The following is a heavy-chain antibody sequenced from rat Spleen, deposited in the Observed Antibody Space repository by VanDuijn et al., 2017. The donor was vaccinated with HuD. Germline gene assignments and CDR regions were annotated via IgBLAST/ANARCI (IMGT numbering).Heavy chain of an antibody. CDR3: TRDYGYNYGVMDA. J-gene: IGHJ4*01. Sequence: EVQLVESDGGLVQPGRSLKLSCAASGFTFSNYGMHWIRQAPTKGLEWVATIIYDGSSTFYPDSVKGRFTISRDNAKSTLYLQMNSLRSEDTATYYCTRDYGYNYGVMDAWGQGASVTVSS. V-gene: IGHV5-29*01. CDR1: GFTFSNYG. CDR2: IIYDGSST. D-gene: IGHD1-9*01.